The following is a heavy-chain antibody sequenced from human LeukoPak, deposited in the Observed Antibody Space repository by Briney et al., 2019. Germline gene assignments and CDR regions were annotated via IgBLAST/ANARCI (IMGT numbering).Heavy chain of an antibody. CDR2: IYTSGST. CDR1: GGSLSSGSYY. CDR3: ARVKIQLWFFDY. Sequence: SETLSLTCTVSGGSLSSGSYYWSWIRQPAGKGLEWIGRIYTSGSTNYNPSLKSRVTISVDTSKNQFSLKLSSVTAADTAVYYCARVKIQLWFFDYWGQGTLVTVSS. V-gene: IGHV4-61*02. D-gene: IGHD5-18*01. J-gene: IGHJ4*02.